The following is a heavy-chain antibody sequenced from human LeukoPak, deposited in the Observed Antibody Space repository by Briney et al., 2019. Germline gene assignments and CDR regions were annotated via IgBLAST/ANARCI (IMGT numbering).Heavy chain of an antibody. J-gene: IGHJ4*02. V-gene: IGHV4-34*01. CDR2: INHSGTT. Sequence: SETLSLTCAVYGGSFSGYYWTWIRQPPGKGLEWIGQINHSGTTNYNPSLKSRVTISVDRSKNQFSLKLSSVTAADTAVYYCARDSRYSSSGYFGYWGQGTLVTVSS. D-gene: IGHD6-6*01. CDR1: GGSFSGYY. CDR3: ARDSRYSSSGYFGY.